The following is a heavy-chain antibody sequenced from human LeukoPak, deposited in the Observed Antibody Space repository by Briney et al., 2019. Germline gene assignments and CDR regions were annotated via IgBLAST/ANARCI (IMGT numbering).Heavy chain of an antibody. J-gene: IGHJ4*02. CDR3: ARELFSSLGSSGKYDN. Sequence: GGSLRLSCAASGFNFGGYWMTWVRQAPGKGLEWVANIRDDGSDKYYADAVKGRFTISRDNAEKSLFLQMNNLRVEDTATYYCARELFSSLGSSGKYDNWGQGNLVTVSS. V-gene: IGHV3-7*01. D-gene: IGHD6-19*01. CDR2: IRDDGSDK. CDR1: GFNFGGYW.